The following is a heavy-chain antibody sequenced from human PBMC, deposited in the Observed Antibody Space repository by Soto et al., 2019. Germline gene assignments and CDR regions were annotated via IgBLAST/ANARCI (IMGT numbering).Heavy chain of an antibody. D-gene: IGHD3-9*01. V-gene: IGHV1-69*08. CDR2: IIPILGIA. Sequence: QVQLVQSGAEVKKPGSSVKVSCKASGGTFSSYTISWVRQAPGQGLEWMGRIIPILGIANYAQKFQGRVTITADKSASTAYMELSSLRSEDTAVYYCAREVDDIGMDVWGQGTTVTVSS. CDR1: GGTFSSYT. CDR3: AREVDDIGMDV. J-gene: IGHJ6*02.